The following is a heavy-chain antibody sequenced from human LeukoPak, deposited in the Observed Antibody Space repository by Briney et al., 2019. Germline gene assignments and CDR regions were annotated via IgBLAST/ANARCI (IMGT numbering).Heavy chain of an antibody. Sequence: SVKVSCKASGGTFSSYAISWVRQAPGQGLEWMGGIIPIFGTANYAQKFQGRVTITADKSTSTAYMELSSLRSEDTAVYYCARTYYYDSRSAFDIWGQGTMVTVSS. D-gene: IGHD3-22*01. CDR3: ARTYYYDSRSAFDI. J-gene: IGHJ3*02. V-gene: IGHV1-69*06. CDR1: GGTFSSYA. CDR2: IIPIFGTA.